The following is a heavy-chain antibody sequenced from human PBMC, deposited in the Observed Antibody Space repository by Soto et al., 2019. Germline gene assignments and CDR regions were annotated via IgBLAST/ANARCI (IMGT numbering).Heavy chain of an antibody. CDR1: GFTLSSYG. V-gene: IGHV3-30*18. J-gene: IGHJ3*02. Sequence: GGSLRLSCAASGFTLSSYGMHWVRQAPGKGLEWGALISLDGSKEYYADSVKGRFPISRDNSKNTLYLQMNSLRGEDTAVYYCAKDRAVAGRSGAFDIWGQGTMVTVSS. CDR3: AKDRAVAGRSGAFDI. CDR2: ISLDGSKE. D-gene: IGHD6-19*01.